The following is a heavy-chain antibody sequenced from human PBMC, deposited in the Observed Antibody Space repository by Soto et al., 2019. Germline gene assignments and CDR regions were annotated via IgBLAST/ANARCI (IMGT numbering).Heavy chain of an antibody. V-gene: IGHV4-39*01. Sequence: SETLSLTCTVSGGSISSSTYYWDWIRQPPGKGLEWIGAMYYTGNKNYNPSLESRVTMSVDTSKNQFSLKLSSVTPTDTAVYYCARRSSSSLGSLFDPWGRGIQVTSPQ. CDR1: GGSISSSTYY. J-gene: IGHJ5*02. CDR2: MYYTGNK. CDR3: ARRSSSSLGSLFDP. D-gene: IGHD6-6*01.